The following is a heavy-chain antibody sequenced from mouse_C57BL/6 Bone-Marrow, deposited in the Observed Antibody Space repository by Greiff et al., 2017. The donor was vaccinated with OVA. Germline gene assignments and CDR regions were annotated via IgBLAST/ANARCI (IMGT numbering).Heavy chain of an antibody. D-gene: IGHD6-2*01. J-gene: IGHJ4*01. CDR2: IDPSDSYT. CDR1: GYTFTSYW. CDR3: ASHLLPETYYYAMDY. Sequence: QVQLKQPGAELVMPGASVKLSCKASGYTFTSYWMHWVKQRPGQGLEWIGEIDPSDSYTNYNQKFKGKSTLTVDKSSSTAYMQLSSLTSEDSAVYYCASHLLPETYYYAMDYWGQGTSVTVSS. V-gene: IGHV1-69*01.